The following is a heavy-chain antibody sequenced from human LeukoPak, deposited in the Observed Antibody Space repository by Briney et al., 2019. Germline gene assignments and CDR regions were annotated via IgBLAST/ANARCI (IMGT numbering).Heavy chain of an antibody. CDR3: TSEYSSSPAY. Sequence: SETLSLTCTVSGGSITNPTYHWGWVPQPPGKGLEWIGSIYYNGNSYYNLDLKSRLTLSIDTSNNQFSLKLESVTAADTAVYYCTSEYSSSPAYWGQGTLVTVSS. CDR2: IYYNGNS. J-gene: IGHJ4*02. V-gene: IGHV4-39*02. CDR1: GGSITNPTYH. D-gene: IGHD6-6*01.